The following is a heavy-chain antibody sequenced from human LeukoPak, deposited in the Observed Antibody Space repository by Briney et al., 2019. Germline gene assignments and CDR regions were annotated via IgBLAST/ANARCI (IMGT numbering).Heavy chain of an antibody. CDR2: ISSSSSYI. D-gene: IGHD4/OR15-4a*01. V-gene: IGHV3-21*01. Sequence: GGSLRLSCAASGFTFSSYSMNWVRQAPGKGLEWVSSISSSSSYIYYADSVKGRFTISRDNAKNSLYPQMNSLRAEDTAVYYCARRAGAYSHPYDYWGQGTLVTVSS. CDR1: GFTFSSYS. J-gene: IGHJ4*02. CDR3: ARRAGAYSHPYDY.